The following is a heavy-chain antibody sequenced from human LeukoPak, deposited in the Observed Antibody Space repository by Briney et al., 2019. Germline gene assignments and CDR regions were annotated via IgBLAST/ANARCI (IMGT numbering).Heavy chain of an antibody. CDR1: GGSLSSGANY. V-gene: IGHV4-61*08. J-gene: IGHJ4*02. Sequence: SETLSLTCAVSGGSLSSGANYWSCTRQPRGEGLEGIGYIYNSGSTNYNPPLKSRITISVDTSKNQSSQKMSSVTAAETAVYYWARSGVSFDYWGQGTLGTVSS. CDR3: ARSGVSFDY. CDR2: IYNSGST.